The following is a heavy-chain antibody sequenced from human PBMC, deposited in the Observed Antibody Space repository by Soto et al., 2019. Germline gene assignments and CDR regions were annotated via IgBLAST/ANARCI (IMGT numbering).Heavy chain of an antibody. D-gene: IGHD6-13*01. CDR3: AKGSGSPYYFDY. J-gene: IGHJ4*02. CDR1: GFTFSNYA. Sequence: GGSLRLSCAASGFTFSNYAMTWVRQTPGKGLEWVSSISSGGDSTFYADSVKGRFTISRDNSKHTLYLQMNSLRAEDTAVYYCAKGSGSPYYFDYWGQGTLVTVSS. V-gene: IGHV3-23*01. CDR2: ISSGGDST.